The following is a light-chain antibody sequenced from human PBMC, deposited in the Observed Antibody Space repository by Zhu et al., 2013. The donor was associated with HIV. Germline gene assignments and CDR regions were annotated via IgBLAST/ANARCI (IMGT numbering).Light chain of an antibody. CDR1: QSISSY. CDR2: DAS. CDR3: QQYGSSPRT. V-gene: IGKV3-20*01. Sequence: EIVLTQSPATLSLSPGERAALSCRASQSISSYLAWYQQKPGQAPRLLIYDASSRATGIPDRFSGSGSGTDFTLTISRLEPEDFAVYYCQQYGSSPRTFGQGTKVEIK. J-gene: IGKJ1*01.